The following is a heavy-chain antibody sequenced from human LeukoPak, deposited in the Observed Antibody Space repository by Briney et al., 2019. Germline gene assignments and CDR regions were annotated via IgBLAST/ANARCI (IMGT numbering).Heavy chain of an antibody. V-gene: IGHV3-73*01. CDR2: IRSKANSYAT. J-gene: IGHJ4*02. CDR3: TRHGYDSSDYYATLDY. Sequence: PGGSLKLSCAASGFTFSGSAMHWVRQASGKGLGWVGRIRSKANSYATAYAASVKGRFTISRDDSKNTAYMQMNSLKTEDTAVYYCTRHGYDSSDYYATLDYWGQGTLVTVSS. CDR1: GFTFSGSA. D-gene: IGHD3-22*01.